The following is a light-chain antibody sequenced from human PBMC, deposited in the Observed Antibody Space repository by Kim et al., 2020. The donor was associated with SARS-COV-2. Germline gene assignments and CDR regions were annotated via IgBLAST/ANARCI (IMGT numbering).Light chain of an antibody. Sequence: PGKTARITCGGDNIGTKSVHWYQQKPGQAPVLVVYYDSDRPSGIPERFSGSNSGNTATLTISRVEAGDEADYYCQVWDSSSDHLVFGGGTQLTVL. CDR2: YDS. CDR1: NIGTKS. J-gene: IGLJ3*02. V-gene: IGLV3-21*03. CDR3: QVWDSSSDHLV.